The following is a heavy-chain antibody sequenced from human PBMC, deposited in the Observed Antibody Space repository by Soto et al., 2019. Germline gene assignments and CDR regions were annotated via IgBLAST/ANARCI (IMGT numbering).Heavy chain of an antibody. D-gene: IGHD2-21*01. CDR1: GFDFTNSA. CDR2: IVVGSGNT. Sequence: QIHLVQSGPEVKKPGTAGRVSCKTSGFDFTNSAVQWVRQARGQRLECMGWIVVGSGNTNYAQTFQERVTFTRDMSTSTAYMELSSLRSEDTAVYYCAALYYGGDYYAYWGQGTLVTVSS. CDR3: AALYYGGDYYAY. V-gene: IGHV1-58*01. J-gene: IGHJ4*02.